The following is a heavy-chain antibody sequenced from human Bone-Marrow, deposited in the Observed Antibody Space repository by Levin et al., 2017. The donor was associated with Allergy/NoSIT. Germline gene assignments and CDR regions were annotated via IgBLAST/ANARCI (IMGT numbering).Heavy chain of an antibody. D-gene: IGHD2-21*01. V-gene: IGHV1-2*06. CDR2: INPNSGGT. CDR1: GYTFTGYY. CDR3: ARAPYSKGTGDCFDY. J-gene: IGHJ4*02. Sequence: ASVKVSCKASGYTFTGYYMHWVRQAPGQGLEWMGRINPNSGGTNYAQKFQGRVTMTRDTSISTAYMELSRLRSDDTAVYYCARAPYSKGTGDCFDYWGQGTLVTVSS.